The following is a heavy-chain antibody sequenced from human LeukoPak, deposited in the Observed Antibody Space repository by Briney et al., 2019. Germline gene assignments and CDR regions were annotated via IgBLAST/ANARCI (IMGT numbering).Heavy chain of an antibody. CDR1: GFTFSSDA. J-gene: IGHJ4*02. D-gene: IGHD2-2*01. CDR3: AHGAMYQLDY. CDR2: ISGSGGST. V-gene: IGHV3-23*01. Sequence: PGGSLRLSCAASGFTFSSDAMSWVRQAPGKGLEWVSAISGSGGSTYYADSVKGRFTISGDNSKNTLFLQMNSLRAEDTAVYYCAHGAMYQLDYWGQGTLVTVSS.